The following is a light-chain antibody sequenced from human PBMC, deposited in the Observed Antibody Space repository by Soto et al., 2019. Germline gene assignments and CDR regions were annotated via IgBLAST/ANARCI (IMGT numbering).Light chain of an antibody. J-gene: IGKJ3*01. CDR3: QQRSNWPLT. CDR1: QSVSSSY. Sequence: IVLTQSPSALSLSPGERAPLSCRASQSVSSSYLAWYQQKPGQAPRLLIYDASNRATGIPARFSGGGSGTDFTLTISSLEPEDFAVYYCQQRSNWPLTFGPGTKVAI. V-gene: IGKV3-11*01. CDR2: DAS.